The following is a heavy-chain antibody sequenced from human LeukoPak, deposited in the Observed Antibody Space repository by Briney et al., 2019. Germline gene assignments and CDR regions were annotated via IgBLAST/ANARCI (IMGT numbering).Heavy chain of an antibody. CDR3: ARSRSSSPYYFDT. D-gene: IGHD6-19*01. CDR1: RGSISTYY. Sequence: PSETLSLTCSVSRGSISTYYWSWIRQPPGKGVEWIGFVFYSGTTNSNPSVKSRVSMSVDMSKNHLSLELTSVTAADSAVYYCARSRSSSPYYFDTWGQGTLVTVPS. CDR2: VFYSGTT. V-gene: IGHV4-59*01. J-gene: IGHJ4*02.